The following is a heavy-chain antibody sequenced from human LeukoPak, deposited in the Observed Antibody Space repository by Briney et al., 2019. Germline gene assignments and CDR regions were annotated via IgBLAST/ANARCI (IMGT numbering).Heavy chain of an antibody. J-gene: IGHJ4*02. CDR1: GGSISSGGYS. CDR3: ASLGTVRGVFVNY. D-gene: IGHD3-10*01. V-gene: IGHV4-30-2*01. Sequence: PSQTLSLTCAVSGGSISSGGYSWSWIRQPPGKGLEWIGYIYHSGSTYYNPSLKSRVTISVDRSKNQFSLKLSSVTAADTAVYYCASLGTVRGVFVNYWGQGTLVTVSS. CDR2: IYHSGST.